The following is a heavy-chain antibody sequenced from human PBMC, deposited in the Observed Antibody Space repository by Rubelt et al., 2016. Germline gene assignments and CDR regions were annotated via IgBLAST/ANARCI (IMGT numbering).Heavy chain of an antibody. Sequence: PGGSLRLSCAASGFSFSDYYMSWIRQAPGKGMEWVSRINSDGSSTRYADSVQGRFTISRDTDKNTQHLQMNSLRAEDTAVYYCARVGGYNGVGGYWGQGTLVTVSS. CDR2: INSDGSST. D-gene: IGHD5-24*01. CDR1: GFSFSDYY. J-gene: IGHJ4*02. CDR3: ARVGGYNGVGGY. V-gene: IGHV3-74*01.